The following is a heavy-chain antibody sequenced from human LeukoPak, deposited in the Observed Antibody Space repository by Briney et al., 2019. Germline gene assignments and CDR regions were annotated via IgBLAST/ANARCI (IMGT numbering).Heavy chain of an antibody. Sequence: GGSLRLSRAASGFTFSSYAMSWVRRAPGKGLEWVSAISGSGGSTYYADSVKGRFTISRDNSKNTLYLQMNGLRAEDTAVYYCARGGGALYGMDVWGQGTTVTVSS. CDR1: GFTFSSYA. CDR3: ARGGGALYGMDV. J-gene: IGHJ6*02. D-gene: IGHD2-21*01. CDR2: ISGSGGST. V-gene: IGHV3-23*01.